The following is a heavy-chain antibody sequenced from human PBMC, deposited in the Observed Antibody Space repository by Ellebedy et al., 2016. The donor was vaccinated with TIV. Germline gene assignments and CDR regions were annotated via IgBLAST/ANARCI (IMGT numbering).Heavy chain of an antibody. CDR3: ASVTFSSLSPFDS. V-gene: IGHV1-2*02. D-gene: IGHD6-13*01. CDR2: INPNSGDT. Sequence: AASVKVSCKTTGYTFTAYYIHWVRQAPRQGLEWVGWINPNSGDTSYAQKLQGRVTMTGDTSITTAYMELNRLTSDDTATYYCASVTFSSLSPFDSWGQGTLVIVSS. J-gene: IGHJ4*02. CDR1: GYTFTAYY.